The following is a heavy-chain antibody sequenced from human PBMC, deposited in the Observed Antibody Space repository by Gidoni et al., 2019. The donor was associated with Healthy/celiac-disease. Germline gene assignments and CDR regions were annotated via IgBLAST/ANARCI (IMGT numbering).Heavy chain of an antibody. CDR2: ISSNGGST. CDR3: ARDVGDGYNLFDY. J-gene: IGHJ4*02. CDR1: GFTFSSYA. V-gene: IGHV3-64*01. D-gene: IGHD5-12*01. Sequence: EVQLVESGGGLVQPGGSLRLSCAASGFTFSSYAMHWVRQAPGKGLEYVSAISSNGGSTYYANSVKGRFTISRDNSKNTLYLQMGSLRAEDMAVYYCARDVGDGYNLFDYWGQGTLVTVSS.